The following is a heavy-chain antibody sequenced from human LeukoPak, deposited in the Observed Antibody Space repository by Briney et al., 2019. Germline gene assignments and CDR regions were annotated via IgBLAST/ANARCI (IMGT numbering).Heavy chain of an antibody. J-gene: IGHJ3*02. CDR2: ISHDESNK. Sequence: GGSLRLSCAASGFSFSPYTIHWVRQAPGKGLEGVADISHDESNKYYADSVKGRFTISRDNSKNTLYLQMNSLRAEDTAVYYSASQLERGAFDIWGQATMVTVSS. V-gene: IGHV3-30-3*01. D-gene: IGHD1-1*01. CDR3: ASQLERGAFDI. CDR1: GFSFSPYT.